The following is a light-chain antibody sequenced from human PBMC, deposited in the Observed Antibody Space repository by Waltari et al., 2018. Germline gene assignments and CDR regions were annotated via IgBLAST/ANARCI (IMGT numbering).Light chain of an antibody. V-gene: IGLV3-10*01. CDR2: EDT. J-gene: IGLJ1*01. CDR1: ELPSKY. Sequence: SYALTQPPSVSVSPGQTARITCSGHELPSKYAYWFQQKSGQAPRLVIYEDTKRPSGIPERFSGSSSGTVATLTISGAQVDDEADYYCYSSDSTGLRVFGGGTTVVVL. CDR3: YSSDSTGLRV.